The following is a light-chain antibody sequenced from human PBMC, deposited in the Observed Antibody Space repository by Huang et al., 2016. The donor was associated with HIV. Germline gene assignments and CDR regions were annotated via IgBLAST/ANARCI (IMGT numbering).Light chain of an antibody. V-gene: IGKV3-15*01. CDR1: QSISTN. CDR2: GAS. CDR3: QQYNKWPYT. Sequence: EIVMTQSPVTLSVSPGERAALSCRASQSISTNLAWYQQKPGQAPRLLIYGASSRATAIPDGFSGSGFETEFTLTISSLQSEDFVVYYCQQYNKWPYTFGQGTKLEIK. J-gene: IGKJ2*01.